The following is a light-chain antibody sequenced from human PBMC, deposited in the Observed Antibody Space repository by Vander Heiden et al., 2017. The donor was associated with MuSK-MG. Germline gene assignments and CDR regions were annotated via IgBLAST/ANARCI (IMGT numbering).Light chain of an antibody. V-gene: IGKV1-39*01. J-gene: IGKJ5*01. CDR1: QSISSY. CDR3: QQRDSTPIT. CDR2: AAS. Sequence: DIQMTQSPSSLSASVGDRVTITCRASQSISSYLNWYQQKPGKAPKLLIYAASSLQSGVPSRFSGSGSGTDFTPTISRLQPEDFATYYCQQRDSTPITFGQGTLMEIK.